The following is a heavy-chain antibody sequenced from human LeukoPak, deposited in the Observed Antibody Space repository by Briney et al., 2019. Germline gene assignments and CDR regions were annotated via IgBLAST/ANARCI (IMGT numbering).Heavy chain of an antibody. CDR3: ARALPMVRGVITSYDY. J-gene: IGHJ4*02. V-gene: IGHV3-23*01. Sequence: GGSLRLSCAASGFTFSSYGMSWVRQAPGKGLEWVSAISGSGGSTYYADSVKGRFTISRDNSKNTLYLQMNSLRAEDTAVYYCARALPMVRGVITSYDYWGQGTLVTVSS. D-gene: IGHD3-10*01. CDR1: GFTFSSYG. CDR2: ISGSGGST.